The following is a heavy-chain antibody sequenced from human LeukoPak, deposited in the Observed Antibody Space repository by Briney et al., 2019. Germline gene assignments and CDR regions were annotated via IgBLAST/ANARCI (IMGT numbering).Heavy chain of an antibody. V-gene: IGHV3-48*03. D-gene: IGHD6-6*01. CDR3: ARGPSIADRYDAFDI. CDR1: EFTFTSYE. J-gene: IGHJ3*02. Sequence: QAGGSLRLSCAASEFTFTSYELNWVRQAPGKGLEWGSYISSSGNTISYADSVKGRFTISRDKAKNSLYLQVISLRAEDTAVYYCARGPSIADRYDAFDIWGQGTMVTVSS. CDR2: ISSSGNTI.